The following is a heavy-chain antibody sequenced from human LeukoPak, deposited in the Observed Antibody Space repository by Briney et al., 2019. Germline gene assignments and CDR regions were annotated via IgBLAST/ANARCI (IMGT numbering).Heavy chain of an antibody. CDR2: IYWNDDK. V-gene: IGHV2-5*01. CDR1: GFLLLISGAA. D-gene: IGHD2-15*01. CDR3: AHRRWRTFDI. Sequence: SGPTLANPTHTLTLTCTFSGFLLLISGAAMGWIRQPPGNPLQWLALIYWNDDKHYSPSLKSRLTITKDTSKNQVVLTMTNMDPVDTATYYCAHRRWRTFDIWGQGTMVTVSS. J-gene: IGHJ3*02.